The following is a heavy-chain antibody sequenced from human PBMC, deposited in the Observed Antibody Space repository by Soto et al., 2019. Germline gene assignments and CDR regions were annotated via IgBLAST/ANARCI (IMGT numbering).Heavy chain of an antibody. J-gene: IGHJ4*02. CDR2: ITDTGGDA. CDR1: GLTFGSRA. V-gene: IGHV3-23*01. Sequence: GGSLRLSCVASGLTFGSRAMSWVRQAPGEGLQWVSTITDTGGDAKYADSVRGRFVISRDNSKKTLYLQMTSLTAEDSATYFCARGSTDSYPGSRIFDFWGRGTLVT. D-gene: IGHD3-10*01. CDR3: ARGSTDSYPGSRIFDF.